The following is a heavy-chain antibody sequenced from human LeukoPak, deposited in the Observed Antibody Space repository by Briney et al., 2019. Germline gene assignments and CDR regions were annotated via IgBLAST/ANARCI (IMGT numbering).Heavy chain of an antibody. CDR2: ISGSGGSI. J-gene: IGHJ4*02. V-gene: IGHV3-23*01. Sequence: GGSLRLSCAASGFTFSSYAMSWVRQAPGKGLEWVSAISGSGGSIYYADSVKGRFTISRDNSKNTLYLQMNSLRAEDTAVYYCAVNYYDSSGYYRFDYWGQGTLVTVSS. D-gene: IGHD3-22*01. CDR1: GFTFSSYA. CDR3: AVNYYDSSGYYRFDY.